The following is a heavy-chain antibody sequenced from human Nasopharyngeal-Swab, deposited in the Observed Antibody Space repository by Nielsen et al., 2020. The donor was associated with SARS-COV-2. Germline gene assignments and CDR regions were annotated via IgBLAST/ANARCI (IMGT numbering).Heavy chain of an antibody. J-gene: IGHJ4*02. CDR2: ISYRGST. Sequence: GWGGGISYRGSTYYTPSPKRRVSISVDTSKNQFSLKLCSVTAADTAVYYCARPGYDSSGYTSYFDYWGQGTLVTVSS. CDR3: ARPGYDSSGYTSYFDY. D-gene: IGHD3-22*01. V-gene: IGHV4-39*01.